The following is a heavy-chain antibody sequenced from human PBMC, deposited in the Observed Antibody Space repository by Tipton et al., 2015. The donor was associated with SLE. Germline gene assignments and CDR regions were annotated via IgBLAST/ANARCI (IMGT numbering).Heavy chain of an antibody. CDR1: GGSISSHY. J-gene: IGHJ4*02. CDR3: ARFLGGYSYAYYY. D-gene: IGHD5-18*01. V-gene: IGHV4-34*01. CDR2: INHSGST. Sequence: TLSLTCTVSGGSISSHYWSWIRQPPGKGLEWIGEINHSGSTNYNPSLKSRVTISVDTSKNQFSLKLSSVTAADTAVYYCARFLGGYSYAYYYWGQGTLVTVSS.